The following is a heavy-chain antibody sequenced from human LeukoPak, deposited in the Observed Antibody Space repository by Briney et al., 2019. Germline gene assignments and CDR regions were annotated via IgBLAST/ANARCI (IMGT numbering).Heavy chain of an antibody. D-gene: IGHD4-23*01. V-gene: IGHV3-53*01. Sequence: GGSLRLSCAASGFTVSSNYMSWVRQAPGKGREWVSLIYSGGRTSYADSVKGRFTFSRDNSKNTLYPQMNSQRAEDTAVYYCASDYGDKGSYLDYWGQGTLVTVSS. CDR3: ASDYGDKGSYLDY. J-gene: IGHJ4*02. CDR2: IYSGGRT. CDR1: GFTVSSNY.